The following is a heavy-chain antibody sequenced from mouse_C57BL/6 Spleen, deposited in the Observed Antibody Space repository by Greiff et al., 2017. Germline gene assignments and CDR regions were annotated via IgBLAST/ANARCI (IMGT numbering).Heavy chain of an antibody. D-gene: IGHD2-3*01. CDR3: ARGGIYDGYYGAY. J-gene: IGHJ3*01. V-gene: IGHV1-61*01. Sequence: QVQLQQPGAELVRPGSSVKLSCKASGYTFTSYWMDWVKQRPGQGLEWIGNIYPSDSETHYNQKFKDKATLTVDKSSSTADMQLSSLTSEDSAVYYCARGGIYDGYYGAYWGQGTLVTVSA. CDR2: IYPSDSET. CDR1: GYTFTSYW.